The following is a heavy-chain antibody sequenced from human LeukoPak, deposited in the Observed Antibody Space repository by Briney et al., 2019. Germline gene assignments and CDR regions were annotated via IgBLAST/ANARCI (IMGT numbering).Heavy chain of an antibody. D-gene: IGHD2-2*01. CDR1: GGSISSGGYY. CDR3: ARVRGAPAFYYYGIDV. J-gene: IGHJ6*02. Sequence: SQTLSLTCTVSGGSISSGGYYWSWIRQHPGKGLEWIGYMHHSGRTYYNASLKSRVTISVDTSKSQFSLKVNSVTAADTAVYYCARVRGAPAFYYYGIDVWGQGTTVTVSS. CDR2: MHHSGRT. V-gene: IGHV4-31*03.